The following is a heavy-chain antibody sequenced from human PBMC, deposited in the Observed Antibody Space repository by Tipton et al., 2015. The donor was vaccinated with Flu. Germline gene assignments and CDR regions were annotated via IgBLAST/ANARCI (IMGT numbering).Heavy chain of an antibody. V-gene: IGHV3-23*01. CDR3: AKGVFHDSSGWDRYFQN. CDR2: ISGGGSTT. Sequence: LSLTCAVSGDSISSDYFWGWIRQPPGKGLEWVSAISGGGSTTYFADSVKGRFTISRDIFKTTLYLEMNSLRAEDTAVYFCAKGVFHDSSGWDRYFQNWGQGTLVTVSS. D-gene: IGHD6-19*01. J-gene: IGHJ1*01. CDR1: GDSISSDY.